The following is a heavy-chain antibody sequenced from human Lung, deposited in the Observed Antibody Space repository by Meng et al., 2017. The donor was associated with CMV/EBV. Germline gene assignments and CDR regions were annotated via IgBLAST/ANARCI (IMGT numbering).Heavy chain of an antibody. Sequence: GGSXRLSCAASGFTFSSYSMNWVRQAPGKGLEWVSSISNSGAYIYYADSVKGRFTISRDNAQNSLFLHMNSLRAEDSAVYYCARDVSPRSSAYFAIYYFYALDVWXQGTXVTVSS. CDR1: GFTFSSYS. CDR3: ARDVSPRSSAYFAIYYFYALDV. D-gene: IGHD2-21*01. CDR2: ISNSGAYI. V-gene: IGHV3-21*01. J-gene: IGHJ6*02.